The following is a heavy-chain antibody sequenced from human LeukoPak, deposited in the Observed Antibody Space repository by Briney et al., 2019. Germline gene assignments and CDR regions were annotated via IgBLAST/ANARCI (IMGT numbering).Heavy chain of an antibody. CDR3: AREDMATVTSRWAFDI. J-gene: IGHJ3*02. CDR1: GFTFSNFA. Sequence: PGRSLRLSCAAAGFTFSNFAMHWVRQAPGKGLERMAVISYDGSIKYYADCVKGRFTISRDNSKNTLYLQMNSLRAEDTAVYYCAREDMATVTSRWAFDIWGQGSMVTVSS. V-gene: IGHV3-30*04. D-gene: IGHD4-17*01. CDR2: ISYDGSIK.